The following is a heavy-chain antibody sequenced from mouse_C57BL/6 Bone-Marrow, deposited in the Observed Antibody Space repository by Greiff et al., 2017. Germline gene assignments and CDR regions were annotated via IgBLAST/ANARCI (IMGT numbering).Heavy chain of an antibody. V-gene: IGHV5-4*03. Sequence: EVMLVESGGGLVKPGGSLKLSCAASGFTFSSYAMSWVRQTPEKRLEWVATISDGGSYTYYPDNVKGRFTISRDNAKNNLYLQMSHLKSEDTAMYYCARGRVVAPYWYFDVWGTGTTVTVSS. D-gene: IGHD1-1*01. J-gene: IGHJ1*03. CDR1: GFTFSSYA. CDR2: ISDGGSYT. CDR3: ARGRVVAPYWYFDV.